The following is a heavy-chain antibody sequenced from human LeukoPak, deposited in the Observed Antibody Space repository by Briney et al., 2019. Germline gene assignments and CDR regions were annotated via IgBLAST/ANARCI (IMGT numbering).Heavy chain of an antibody. CDR1: GFTFSSYA. Sequence: GGSLRLSCAASGFTFSSYAMRWVRQAPGKGLEWVAVISYDGSNKYYADSVKGRFTISRDNSKNTLYLQMNSLRAEDTAVYYCAREAPPYCSSTSCLFRGMDVWGQGTTVTVSS. V-gene: IGHV3-30-3*01. J-gene: IGHJ6*02. CDR2: ISYDGSNK. CDR3: AREAPPYCSSTSCLFRGMDV. D-gene: IGHD2-2*01.